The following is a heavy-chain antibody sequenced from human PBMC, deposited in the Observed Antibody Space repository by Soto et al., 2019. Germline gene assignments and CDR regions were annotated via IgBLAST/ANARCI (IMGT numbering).Heavy chain of an antibody. D-gene: IGHD3-10*01. Sequence: PGGSLRLSCAASGLTFSSYAMSWVRQAPGKGLEWVSAISGSGGSTYYADSVKGRFTISRDNSKNTLYLQMNSLRAEDTAVYYCAKGSGFGELPSAPSFWGQGTLVTVSS. CDR1: GLTFSSYA. J-gene: IGHJ4*02. CDR3: AKGSGFGELPSAPSF. V-gene: IGHV3-23*01. CDR2: ISGSGGST.